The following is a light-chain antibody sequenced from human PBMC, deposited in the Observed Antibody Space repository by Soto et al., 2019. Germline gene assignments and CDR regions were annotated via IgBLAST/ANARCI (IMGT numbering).Light chain of an antibody. CDR1: QGISSW. CDR2: KTS. Sequence: DIHMTQSPSCLTASLGDRVTITCRSSQGISSWLAWYQQQPGKAPRLLIYKTSSLASGVPSRFSGNGSGTEFTLTISSLEPDDFATYYCQQYKTFGQGTKVDIK. CDR3: QQYKT. J-gene: IGKJ1*01. V-gene: IGKV1-5*03.